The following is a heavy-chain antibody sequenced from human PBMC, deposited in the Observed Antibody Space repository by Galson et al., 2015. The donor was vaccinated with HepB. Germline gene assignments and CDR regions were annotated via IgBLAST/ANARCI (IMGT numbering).Heavy chain of an antibody. D-gene: IGHD1-7*01. V-gene: IGHV3-30*04. J-gene: IGHJ6*02. CDR1: GFTFSSYA. Sequence: SLRLSCAASGFTFSSYAMHWVRQAPGKGLEWVAVISYDGSNKYYADSVKGRFTISRDNSKNTLYLQMNSLRAEDTAVYYCARWTKRWNYYYYYYGMDVWGQGTTVTVSS. CDR3: ARWTKRWNYYYYYYGMDV. CDR2: ISYDGSNK.